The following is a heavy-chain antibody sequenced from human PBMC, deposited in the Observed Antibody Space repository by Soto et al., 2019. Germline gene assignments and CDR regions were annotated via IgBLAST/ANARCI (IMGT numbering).Heavy chain of an antibody. D-gene: IGHD2-2*01. V-gene: IGHV1-18*01. CDR3: ARLFVVVPAASPANWFDP. J-gene: IGHJ5*02. CDR1: GYTFTSYG. CDR2: ISAYNGNT. Sequence: ASVKVSCKASGYTFTSYGISWVRQAPGQGLEWMGWISAYNGNTNYAQKLQGRVTMTTDTSTSTAYMELRSLRSDDTAVYYCARLFVVVPAASPANWFDPWGQGTLVTVSS.